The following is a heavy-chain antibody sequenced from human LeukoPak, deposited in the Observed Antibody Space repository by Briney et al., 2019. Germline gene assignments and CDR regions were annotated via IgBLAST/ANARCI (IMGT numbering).Heavy chain of an antibody. V-gene: IGHV3-23*01. D-gene: IGHD1-26*01. J-gene: IGHJ4*02. Sequence: PGGSLRLSCVASGFAFSRFAMNWVRQAPGKGLEWVSAISGSGGSTYYADSVKGRFTISRDNSKNTLYLQLKSLRAEDTAVYYCAKDSSSGTYFDYWGQGTLVTVSS. CDR1: GFAFSRFA. CDR2: ISGSGGST. CDR3: AKDSSSGTYFDY.